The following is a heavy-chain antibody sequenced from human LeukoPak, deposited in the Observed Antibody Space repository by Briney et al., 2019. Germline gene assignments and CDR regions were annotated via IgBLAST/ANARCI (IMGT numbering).Heavy chain of an antibody. CDR3: ARLGGQWLAFNDAFDI. J-gene: IGHJ3*02. CDR2: TYSGGST. D-gene: IGHD6-19*01. Sequence: GGSLRLSCAASGFTVSSNYMNWVRQAPGKGLEWVSLTYSGGSTYYADSVKGRFTISRDNSKNTLYLQMNSLRAEDTAVYYCARLGGQWLAFNDAFDIWGQGTVVTVSS. V-gene: IGHV3-53*01. CDR1: GFTVSSNY.